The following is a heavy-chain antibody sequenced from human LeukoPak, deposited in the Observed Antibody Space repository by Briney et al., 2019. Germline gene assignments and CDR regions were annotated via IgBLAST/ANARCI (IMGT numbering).Heavy chain of an antibody. J-gene: IGHJ4*02. CDR3: ARTTSFTASGYDY. Sequence: SVKVSCKPSGYSFTNQHNNLVRQAPPPPSEGVGWMNPNNGDSGFAQNFQGRVAITRDTSMSTAYMDLGSLRSEDTAVYFCARTTSFTASGYDYWGQGTLVTVSS. D-gene: IGHD6-25*01. CDR1: GYSFTNQH. V-gene: IGHV1-8*03. CDR2: MNPNNGDS.